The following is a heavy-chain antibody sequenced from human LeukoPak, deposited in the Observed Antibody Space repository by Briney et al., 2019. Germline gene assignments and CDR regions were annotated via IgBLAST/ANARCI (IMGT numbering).Heavy chain of an antibody. CDR3: PGLVGRNGSGLYYYNFDY. CDR1: GDSINSLDL. V-gene: IGHV4-4*02. CDR2: MYLSGTT. D-gene: IGHD1-26*01. Sequence: KPSGTLSLTCTVSGDSINSLDLWSWVRQPPGKGLEWIGEMYLSGTTHSNPSVKSRVTISIDKSKNQFFLNLSSVTAADTAVYYCPGLVGRNGSGLYYYNFDYWGQGTRVTVS. J-gene: IGHJ4*02.